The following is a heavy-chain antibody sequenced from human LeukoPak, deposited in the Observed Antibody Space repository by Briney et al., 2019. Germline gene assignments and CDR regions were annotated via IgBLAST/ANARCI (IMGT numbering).Heavy chain of an antibody. J-gene: IGHJ4*02. Sequence: SETLSLTCTVSNGPLNTYQWSWIRQPPGKGLEWIGNIHYNGSANYNQSLKSRVSISVDTSTYEFSLKLSSVTAADTAVYYCARDEGTPQTAAGPSDFDYWGQGTLVTVSS. CDR3: ARDEGTPQTAAGPSDFDY. CDR1: NGPLNTYQ. CDR2: IHYNGSA. V-gene: IGHV4-59*12. D-gene: IGHD6-13*01.